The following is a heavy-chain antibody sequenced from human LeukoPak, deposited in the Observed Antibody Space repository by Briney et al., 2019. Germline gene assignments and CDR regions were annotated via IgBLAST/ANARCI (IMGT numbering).Heavy chain of an antibody. V-gene: IGHV3-53*01. Sequence: GGSLRLSCTVSGFTVSSNSMSWVRQAPGKGLEWVSFIYSDNTHYSDSVKGRFTISRDNSKNTLYLQMNSLIAEDTAIYYCAKDDDWLRFEHWGRGTPVSVSS. D-gene: IGHD5-12*01. CDR1: GFTVSSNS. CDR2: IYSDNT. CDR3: AKDDDWLRFEH. J-gene: IGHJ4*02.